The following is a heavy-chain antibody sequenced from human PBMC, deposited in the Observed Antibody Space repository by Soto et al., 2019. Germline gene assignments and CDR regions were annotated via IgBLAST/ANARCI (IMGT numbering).Heavy chain of an antibody. J-gene: IGHJ6*02. CDR2: TYYRSKWYN. CDR3: ARGVANYYYYYGMDV. Sequence: SQTRSLTCAISGVRVSGNSAAWNCSMHSPSRVLEWLGRTYYRSKWYNDYAVSVKGRITINPDTSKNQFSLQLNSVTPEDTAVYYCARGVANYYYYYGMDVWGQGTTVTVSS. V-gene: IGHV6-1*01. CDR1: GVRVSGNSAA.